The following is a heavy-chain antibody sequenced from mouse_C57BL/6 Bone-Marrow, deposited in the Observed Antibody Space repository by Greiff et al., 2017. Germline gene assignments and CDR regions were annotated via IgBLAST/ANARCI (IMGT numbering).Heavy chain of an antibody. J-gene: IGHJ2*01. D-gene: IGHD1-1*01. CDR1: GYTFTDYN. CDR3: ARLSYYGSSLHFDY. Sequence: EVQLQQSGPELVKPGASVKIPCKASGYTFTDYNMAWVKQSHGKSLEWIGDINPNNGGTIYNQKFKGKATLTVDKSSSTAYMELRSLTSEDTAVYYCARLSYYGSSLHFDYWGQGTTRTVSS. CDR2: INPNNGGT. V-gene: IGHV1-18*01.